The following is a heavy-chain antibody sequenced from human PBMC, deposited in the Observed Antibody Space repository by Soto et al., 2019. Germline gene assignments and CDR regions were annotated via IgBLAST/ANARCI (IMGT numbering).Heavy chain of an antibody. CDR1: GYTFTNYD. CDR3: ARGRRANFAP. CDR2: VNPNSGNT. D-gene: IGHD6-25*01. V-gene: IGHV1-8*01. J-gene: IGHJ5*02. Sequence: QVQLVQSGAEVKKPGASVRVSCKTSGYTFTNYDIMWVRRVAGQGLEWMGWVNPNSGNTGYAQKLQDRATMTRDRFISTAYMELRSLTYEDTAVYYCARGRRANFAPWGQGTLVTVSS.